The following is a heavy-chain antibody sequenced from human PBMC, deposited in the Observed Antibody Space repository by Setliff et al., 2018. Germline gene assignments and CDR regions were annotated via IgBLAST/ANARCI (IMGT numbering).Heavy chain of an antibody. CDR2: ISSSSSYT. CDR1: GFTFSDYY. CDR3: ARSLVGATYSVYFDY. Sequence: PGGSLRLSCAASGFTFSDYYMSWIRQAPGKGLEWVSYISSSSSYTNYADSVKGRFTISRDNAKNSLYLQMNSLKASDTAIYYCARSLVGATYSVYFDYWGQGALVTVSS. D-gene: IGHD1-26*01. V-gene: IGHV3-11*03. J-gene: IGHJ4*02.